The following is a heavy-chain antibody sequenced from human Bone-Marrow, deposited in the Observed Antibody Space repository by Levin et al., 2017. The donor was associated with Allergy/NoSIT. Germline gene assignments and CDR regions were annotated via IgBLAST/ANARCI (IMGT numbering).Heavy chain of an antibody. CDR1: GFTFSNYA. J-gene: IGHJ4*02. D-gene: IGHD1-26*01. CDR2: ISRNGGTT. CDR3: ARVYSGNSWFFDY. V-gene: IGHV3-23*01. Sequence: PGGSLRLSCAASGFTFSNYAMTWVRQAPGQGLEWVSSISRNGGTTYFADYVDSVKGRFTISRDNSKNTVYLQMDSLRAEDTAVYYCARVYSGNSWFFDYWGQGTLVTVSS.